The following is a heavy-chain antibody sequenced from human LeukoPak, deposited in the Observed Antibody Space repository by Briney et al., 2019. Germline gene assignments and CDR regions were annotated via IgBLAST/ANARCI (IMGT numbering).Heavy chain of an antibody. D-gene: IGHD3-3*01. V-gene: IGHV4-39*01. CDR2: IYYSGST. Sequence: PSETLSLTCTVSGGSISSSSYYWGWIRQPPGKGLEWIGSIYYSGSTYYNPSLKSRVTISVDTSKNQFSLKLSSVTAADTAVYYCARQAYDFWSGMGGFGAFDIWGQGTMVTVSS. J-gene: IGHJ3*02. CDR1: GGSISSSSYY. CDR3: ARQAYDFWSGMGGFGAFDI.